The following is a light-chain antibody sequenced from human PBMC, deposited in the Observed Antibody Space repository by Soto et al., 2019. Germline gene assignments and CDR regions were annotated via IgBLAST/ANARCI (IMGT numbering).Light chain of an antibody. J-gene: IGLJ1*01. CDR3: CSYAGSSTPYV. V-gene: IGLV2-23*01. Sequence: QSALTQPASVSGSTGQSITISCTGTSRDVGSYNLVSWYQQHPGKAPKLMIYEGSKRPSGVSNRFSGSKSGNTASLTISGLQAEDEADYYCCSYAGSSTPYVFGAGTKVTVL. CDR1: SRDVGSYNL. CDR2: EGS.